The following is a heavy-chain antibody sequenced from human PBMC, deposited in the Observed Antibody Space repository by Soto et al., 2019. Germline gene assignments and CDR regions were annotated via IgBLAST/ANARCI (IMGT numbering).Heavy chain of an antibody. V-gene: IGHV4-39*02. D-gene: IGHD1-7*01. CDR1: GSSISSTSYY. CDR3: ATDTGKTETTKSDSYTAL. Sequence: SETLSLTCTVSGSSISSTSYYWSGIRQPPGKRLEWIGIIHQIGTTYYNPSLKSRLTISVDTSTNRFSLRLTSVTAAHTAVYYFATDTGKTETTKSDSYTALGGKET. CDR2: IHQIGTT. J-gene: IGHJ6*03.